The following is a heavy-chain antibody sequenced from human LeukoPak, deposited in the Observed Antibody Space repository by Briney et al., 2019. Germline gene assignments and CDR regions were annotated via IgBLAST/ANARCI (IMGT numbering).Heavy chain of an antibody. D-gene: IGHD3-9*01. CDR2: ISGSGGST. V-gene: IGHV3-23*01. CDR3: AKDMRFDWTPYYFDY. J-gene: IGHJ4*02. CDR1: GFTFSNYG. Sequence: GGSLRPSCAASGFTFSNYGMHWVRQAPGKGLEWVSAISGSGGSTYYADSVKGRFTISRDNSKNTLYLQMNSLRAEDTAVYYCAKDMRFDWTPYYFDYWGQGTLVTVSS.